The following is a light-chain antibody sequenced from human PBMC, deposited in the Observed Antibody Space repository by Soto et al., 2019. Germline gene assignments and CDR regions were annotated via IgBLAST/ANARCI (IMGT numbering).Light chain of an antibody. Sequence: EIVMTQSPATLSVSPGERATLSCRASQSVNSNLAWYQQKPGQAPRLLIFGASTRATSIPARFSGSGSGTEFTLTITSLQSEDFAVYYCQQYNDWPLTFGGGTQVEIK. CDR1: QSVNSN. CDR2: GAS. J-gene: IGKJ4*01. V-gene: IGKV3-15*01. CDR3: QQYNDWPLT.